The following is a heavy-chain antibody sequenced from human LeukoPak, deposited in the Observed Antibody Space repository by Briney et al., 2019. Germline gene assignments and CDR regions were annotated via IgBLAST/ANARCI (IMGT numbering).Heavy chain of an antibody. J-gene: IGHJ4*02. CDR3: ARVWDTASLDFDY. CDR1: GFTFSSYA. V-gene: IGHV3-30*04. Sequence: PGGSLRLSCAASGFTFSSYAMHWVRQAPGKGLEWVAVISYDGSNKYYANSVKGRFTISRDNSKNTLYLQMNSLRAEDTAVYYCARVWDTASLDFDYWGQGPLVTVSS. D-gene: IGHD5-18*01. CDR2: ISYDGSNK.